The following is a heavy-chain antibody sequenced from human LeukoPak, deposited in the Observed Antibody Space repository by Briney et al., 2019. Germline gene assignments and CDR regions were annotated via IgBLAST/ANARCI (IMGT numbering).Heavy chain of an antibody. J-gene: IGHJ4*02. CDR3: ARSYCGGDCYWTIDY. D-gene: IGHD2-21*02. V-gene: IGHV1-2*02. CDR2: INPNTGVT. Sequence: ASVKVSCKASGYTFTGYYMHWVRQVPGQGLTWMGWINPNTGVTNYAQKFQGRVTMTRATSINTAYMELDRLTSDDTAIYYCARSYCGGDCYWTIDYWGQGTLVTVSS. CDR1: GYTFTGYY.